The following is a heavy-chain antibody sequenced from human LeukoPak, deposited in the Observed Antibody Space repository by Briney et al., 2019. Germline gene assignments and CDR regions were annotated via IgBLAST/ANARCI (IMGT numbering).Heavy chain of an antibody. Sequence: SETLSLTCAVSGGSISSSNWWSWVRQPPGKGLEWIGEIYHRGNTNYNPSLKSRVTISVDTSKNQFSLKLSSVTAADTAVYYCARVDGYSYGADAFDIWGQGTMVTVSS. V-gene: IGHV4-4*02. CDR3: ARVDGYSYGADAFDI. CDR1: GGSISSSNW. CDR2: IYHRGNT. J-gene: IGHJ3*02. D-gene: IGHD5-18*01.